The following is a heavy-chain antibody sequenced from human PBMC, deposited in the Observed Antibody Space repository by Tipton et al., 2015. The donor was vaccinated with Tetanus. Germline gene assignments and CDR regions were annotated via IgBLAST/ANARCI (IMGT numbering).Heavy chain of an antibody. Sequence: QLVQSGPEVKQPGQSLKISCRGSGFSFPGYYIGWVRQLPGKGPEWVGIIDPRDSETFQGHVTISADKSISTAHLRWSSLEASDTAIYYCARRRSAILSGSYHWYFDIWGRGTLVIVSS. CDR2: IDPRDSET. D-gene: IGHD3-9*01. V-gene: IGHV5-51*01. CDR3: ARRRSAILSGSYHWYFDI. CDR1: GFSFPGYY. J-gene: IGHJ2*01.